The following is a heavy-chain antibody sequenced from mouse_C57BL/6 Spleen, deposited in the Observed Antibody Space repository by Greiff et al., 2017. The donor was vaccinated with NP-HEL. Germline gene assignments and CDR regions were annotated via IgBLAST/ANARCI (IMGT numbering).Heavy chain of an antibody. V-gene: IGHV1-5*01. J-gene: IGHJ3*01. D-gene: IGHD1-1*01. CDR1: GYTFTSYW. CDR2: IYPGNSDT. CDR3: TNNYYGSSFFAY. Sequence: VQLQQSGTVLARPGASVKMSCKTSGYTFTSYWMHWVKQRPGQGLEWIGAIYPGNSDTSYNQKFKGKAKLTAVTSASTAYMELSSLTNEDSAVYYCTNNYYGSSFFAYWGQGTLVTVSA.